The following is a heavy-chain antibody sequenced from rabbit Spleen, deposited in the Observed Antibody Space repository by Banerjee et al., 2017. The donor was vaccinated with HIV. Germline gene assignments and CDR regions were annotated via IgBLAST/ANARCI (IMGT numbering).Heavy chain of an antibody. V-gene: IGHV1S45*01. CDR2: IYNGDGTT. D-gene: IGHD1-1*01. CDR3: ARDLAAWNSGSYAFNL. J-gene: IGHJ4*01. Sequence: QEQLVESGGGLVQPGASLTLTCKASGLDFSSSYWICWVRQAPGKGLEWIACIYNGDGTTYYASWVNGRFTVSKTSSTTVTLRMTSLTGADTATYFCARDLAAWNSGSYAFNLWGPGTLVTVS. CDR1: GLDFSSSYW.